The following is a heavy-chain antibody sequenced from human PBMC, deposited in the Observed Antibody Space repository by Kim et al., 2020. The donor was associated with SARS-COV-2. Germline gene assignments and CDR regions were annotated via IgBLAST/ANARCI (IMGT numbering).Heavy chain of an antibody. Sequence: VKGRFTISRDDSKNTLYLQMNSLKTEDTAVYYCTTDRYYDILTGYQVFDYWGQGTLVTVSS. CDR3: TTDRYYDILTGYQVFDY. D-gene: IGHD3-9*01. V-gene: IGHV3-15*01. J-gene: IGHJ4*02.